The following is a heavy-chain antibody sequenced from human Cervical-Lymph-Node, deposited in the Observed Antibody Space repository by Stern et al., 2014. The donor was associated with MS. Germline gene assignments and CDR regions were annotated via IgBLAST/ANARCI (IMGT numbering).Heavy chain of an antibody. J-gene: IGHJ4*02. V-gene: IGHV4-31*03. CDR3: ARETDDSSGYYSFFDY. Sequence: QVQLQESGPGLVKPSQTLSLTCTVSGGSISSGGYYWSWIRQHPRKGLEWIGYIYYSGSTYYNPSLKSRVTISVDTSKNQFSLKLSSVTAADTAVYYCARETDDSSGYYSFFDYWGQGTLVTVSS. D-gene: IGHD3-22*01. CDR1: GGSISSGGYY. CDR2: IYYSGST.